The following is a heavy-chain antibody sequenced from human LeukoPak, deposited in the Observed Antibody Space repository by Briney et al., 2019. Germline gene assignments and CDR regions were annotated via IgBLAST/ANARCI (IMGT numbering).Heavy chain of an antibody. J-gene: IGHJ6*02. CDR1: GDSMNNYY. V-gene: IGHV4-59*01. Sequence: SETLSLTCTVSGDSMNNYYWTWIRQSPGKALEWIGHIYFSGGSNYNPSLKSRITISLDTSKNRFSLTLGSVTAADTAVYYCAGDQEGYYGMDLWGQGTTVTVSS. CDR2: IYFSGGS. CDR3: AGDQEGYYGMDL.